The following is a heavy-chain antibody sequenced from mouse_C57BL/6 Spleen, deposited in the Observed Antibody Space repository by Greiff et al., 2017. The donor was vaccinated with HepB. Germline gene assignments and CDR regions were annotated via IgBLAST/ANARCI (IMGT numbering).Heavy chain of an antibody. CDR3: ARTGNNYDWFAY. V-gene: IGHV1-72*01. Sequence: VQLQQPGAELVKPGASVKLSCKASGYTFTSYWMHWVKQRPGRGLEWIGRIDPNSGGTKYNEKFKSKATLTVDKSSSTAYVQLSSLTSEDSAVFYCARTGNNYDWFAYWGQGTLVTVSA. J-gene: IGHJ3*01. CDR1: GYTFTSYW. D-gene: IGHD5-2*01. CDR2: IDPNSGGT.